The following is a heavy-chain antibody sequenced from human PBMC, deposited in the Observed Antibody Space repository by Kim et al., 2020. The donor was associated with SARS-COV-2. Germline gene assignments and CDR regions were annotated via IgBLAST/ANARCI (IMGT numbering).Heavy chain of an antibody. Sequence: YAQKFQGRATITADESTSTAYMGRSGLGSEDTAVYYCARAAAGRVGWFDPWGQGTLVTVSS. CDR3: ARAAAGRVGWFDP. V-gene: IGHV1-69*01. J-gene: IGHJ5*02. D-gene: IGHD6-13*01.